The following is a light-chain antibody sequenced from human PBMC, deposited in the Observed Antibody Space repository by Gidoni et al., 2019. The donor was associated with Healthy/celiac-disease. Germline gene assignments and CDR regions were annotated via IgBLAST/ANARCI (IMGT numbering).Light chain of an antibody. V-gene: IGLV3-19*01. Sequence: SSELPKYPAVSVALGQTVRITCQGDSLRSYYASWYQQKTGQAPVLVIYGKNNRPSGIPDRFSGSSSGNTASLTITGAQAEDEADYYCNSRDSSGNHLVFGGGTKLTVL. CDR3: NSRDSSGNHLV. J-gene: IGLJ3*02. CDR2: GKN. CDR1: SLRSYY.